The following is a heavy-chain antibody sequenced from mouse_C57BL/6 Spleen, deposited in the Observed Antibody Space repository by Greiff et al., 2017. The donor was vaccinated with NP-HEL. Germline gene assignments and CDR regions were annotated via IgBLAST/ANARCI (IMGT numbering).Heavy chain of an antibody. CDR3: ARRSDYYGSSHWYFDV. D-gene: IGHD1-1*01. V-gene: IGHV1-26*01. CDR2: INPNNGGT. Sequence: EVQLQQSGPELVKPGASVKISCKASCYTFTDYYMNWVKQSHGKSLEWIGDINPNNGGTSYNQKFKGKATLTVDKSSSTAYMELRSLTSEDSAVYYCARRSDYYGSSHWYFDVWGTGTTVTVSS. J-gene: IGHJ1*03. CDR1: CYTFTDYY.